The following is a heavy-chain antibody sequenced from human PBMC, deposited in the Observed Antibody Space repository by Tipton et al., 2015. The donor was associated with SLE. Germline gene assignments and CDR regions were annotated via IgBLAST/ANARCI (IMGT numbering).Heavy chain of an antibody. CDR1: GFTFSSHA. Sequence: SLRLSCAASGFTFSSHAMSWVRQAPGKGLEWVSAISVSGGSTYYAVSVKGRFTISRDNSKDTLSLQMKSLRAEDTAVYYCVRDVGSGGQNYYHFMDVWGKGTTVTVTS. CDR2: ISVSGGST. CDR3: VRDVGSGGQNYYHFMDV. J-gene: IGHJ6*03. D-gene: IGHD2-15*01. V-gene: IGHV3-23*01.